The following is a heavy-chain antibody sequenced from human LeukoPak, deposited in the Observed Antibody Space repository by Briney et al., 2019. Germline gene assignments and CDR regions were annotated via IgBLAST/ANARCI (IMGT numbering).Heavy chain of an antibody. CDR3: AKGIRGTMIVVVIN. D-gene: IGHD3-22*01. CDR1: GFTFSSYA. CDR2: ISGSGGST. J-gene: IGHJ4*02. Sequence: GGSLRPSCAASGFTFSSYAMSWVRQAPGKGLEWVSAISGSGGSTYYADSVKGRSTISRDNSKNTLYLQMNSLRAEDTAVYYCAKGIRGTMIVVVINWGQGTLVTVSS. V-gene: IGHV3-23*01.